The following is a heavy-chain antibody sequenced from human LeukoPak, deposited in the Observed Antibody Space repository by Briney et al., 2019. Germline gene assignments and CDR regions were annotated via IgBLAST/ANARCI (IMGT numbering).Heavy chain of an antibody. CDR2: IYYSGST. V-gene: IGHV4-39*01. D-gene: IGHD6-13*01. Sequence: PSETLSLTCTVSGGSISSSSYYWGWIRQPPGKGLEWIGTIYYSGSTYYNPSLKSRVTISVDTSKNQFSLKLSSVTAADTAVYYCASQSTPDIAVPGNWDFDYWGQGTQVTVSP. CDR1: GGSISSSSYY. CDR3: ASQSTPDIAVPGNWDFDY. J-gene: IGHJ4*02.